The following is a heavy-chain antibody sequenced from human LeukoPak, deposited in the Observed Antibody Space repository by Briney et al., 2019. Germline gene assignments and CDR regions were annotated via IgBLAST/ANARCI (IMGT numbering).Heavy chain of an antibody. CDR3: AREASGSSDYYYYYYMDV. Sequence: GGSLRLSCAASGFTFSSYWMHWVRQAPGKGLVWVSRINSDGSSTSYADSVKGRFTISRDNAKNTLYLQMNSLRAEDTAVYYCAREASGSSDYYYYYYMDVWGKGTTVTVSS. J-gene: IGHJ6*03. CDR1: GFTFSSYW. V-gene: IGHV3-74*01. CDR2: INSDGSST. D-gene: IGHD3-10*01.